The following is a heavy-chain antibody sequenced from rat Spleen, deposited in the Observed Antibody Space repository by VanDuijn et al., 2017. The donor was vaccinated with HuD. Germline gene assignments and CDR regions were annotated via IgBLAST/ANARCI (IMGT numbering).Heavy chain of an antibody. CDR1: GFTFSDYN. CDR3: TTEPLLQWG. Sequence: EVQLVESGGGLVQPGRSLKLSCAASGFTFSDYNMAWVRQAPKKGLEWVATISYDGSSTYYRDSVKGRFTISRDNAKSSLYLQMDSLRSEDTATYYCTTEPLLQWGWGQGVMVTVSS. CDR2: ISYDGSST. V-gene: IGHV5-20*01. D-gene: IGHD1-1*01. J-gene: IGHJ2*01.